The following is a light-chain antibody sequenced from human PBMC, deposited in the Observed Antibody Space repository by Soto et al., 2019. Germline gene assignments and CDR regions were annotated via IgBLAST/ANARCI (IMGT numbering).Light chain of an antibody. J-gene: IGKJ1*01. CDR3: QQCYSSPRT. CDR1: QSITTY. CDR2: AAS. Sequence: DIQMTQSPSTLSASVGERITITCPASQSITTYVNWYQQKLGKAPTLLIYAASSLQSGVPSRFSGSGSGTDFTLTISSLQPEDFATYFCQQCYSSPRTFGQGTKVEI. V-gene: IGKV1-39*01.